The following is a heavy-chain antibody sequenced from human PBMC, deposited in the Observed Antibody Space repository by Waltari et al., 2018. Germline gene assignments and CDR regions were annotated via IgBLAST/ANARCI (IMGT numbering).Heavy chain of an antibody. Sequence: QVQLQESGPGLVKPSETLSLTCTVSGGSISSYYWSWIRQPPGKGLEWIGYIYYRGSTNHTPALMSRVTISVDTSKNQCSLKLSSGTAADTAVYYCARHSEYYYDSSGYYFRHWGQGTLVTVSS. CDR2: IYYRGST. V-gene: IGHV4-59*08. CDR1: GGSISSYY. D-gene: IGHD3-22*01. CDR3: ARHSEYYYDSSGYYFRH. J-gene: IGHJ1*01.